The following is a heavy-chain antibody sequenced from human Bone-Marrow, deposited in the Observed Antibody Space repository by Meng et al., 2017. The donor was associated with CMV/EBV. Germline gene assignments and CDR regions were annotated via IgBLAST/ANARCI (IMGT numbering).Heavy chain of an antibody. CDR3: ARERDSEVVPAAIGEDY. V-gene: IGHV4-34*01. CDR2: INHSGST. CDR1: GGSFSGYY. J-gene: IGHJ4*02. D-gene: IGHD2-2*02. Sequence: SETLSLTCAVYGGSFSGYYWSWIRQPPGKGLEWIGEINHSGSTNYNPSLKSRVTISVDTSKNQFSLKLSSVTAADTAVYYCARERDSEVVPAAIGEDYWGQGTLVTVSS.